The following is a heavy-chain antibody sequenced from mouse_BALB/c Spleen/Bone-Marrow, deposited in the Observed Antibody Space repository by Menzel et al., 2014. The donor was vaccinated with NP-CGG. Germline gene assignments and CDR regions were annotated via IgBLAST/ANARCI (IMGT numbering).Heavy chain of an antibody. Sequence: QVQLQQSGPELVKPGASVKISCKTSGYTFSYSWMNWVRQRPGQGLERIGRIYPEDGDTNYNGRFKGKATLTADKSSNTTYMQLSSLTSVDSAVYFCARNPHYYAMDYWGQGTSVTVSS. CDR1: GYTFSYSW. CDR2: IYPEDGDT. V-gene: IGHV1-82*01. CDR3: ARNPHYYAMDY. J-gene: IGHJ4*01.